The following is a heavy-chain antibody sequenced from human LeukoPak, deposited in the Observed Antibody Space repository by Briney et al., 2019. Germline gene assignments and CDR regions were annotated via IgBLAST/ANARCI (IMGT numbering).Heavy chain of an antibody. D-gene: IGHD5-24*01. CDR3: ARERDVDV. CDR2: IYSGRST. J-gene: IGHJ6*04. Sequence: PGGSLRLSCAASGFTVSSNYMSWVRQAPGKGLEGVSVIYSGRSTFYPHSVKGRFTLSRDNSKNTLYLQMNSLRAEDTAVDYCARERDVDVWGKGTTVTVSS. CDR1: GFTVSSNY. V-gene: IGHV3-66*02.